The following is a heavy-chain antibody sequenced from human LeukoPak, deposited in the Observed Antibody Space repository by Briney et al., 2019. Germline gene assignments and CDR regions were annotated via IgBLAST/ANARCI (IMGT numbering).Heavy chain of an antibody. D-gene: IGHD7-27*01. CDR1: GYTLTELS. Sequence: GASVKVSCKVSGYTLTELSMHWVRQAPGKGLEWMGGFDPEYGKTIYAQKFQGRVTMTEDTSISTAYMELSGLRSDDTAVYYCARGPHWDPHFDYWGQGTLVTVSS. J-gene: IGHJ4*02. V-gene: IGHV1-24*01. CDR3: ARGPHWDPHFDY. CDR2: FDPEYGKT.